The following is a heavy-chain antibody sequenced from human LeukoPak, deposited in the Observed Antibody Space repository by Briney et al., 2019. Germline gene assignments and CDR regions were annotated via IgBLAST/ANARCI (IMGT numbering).Heavy chain of an antibody. D-gene: IGHD6-19*01. Sequence: PGGSLRLSCAASGFTFDDYAMHWVRQAPGKGLEWVSGISWKSGSIGYADSVKGRFTISRDNAKNSLYLQMNSLRAEDTALYYCAKDISSSGWYYFDYWGQGTLVTVSS. CDR3: AKDISSSGWYYFDY. CDR1: GFTFDDYA. V-gene: IGHV3-9*01. J-gene: IGHJ4*02. CDR2: ISWKSGSI.